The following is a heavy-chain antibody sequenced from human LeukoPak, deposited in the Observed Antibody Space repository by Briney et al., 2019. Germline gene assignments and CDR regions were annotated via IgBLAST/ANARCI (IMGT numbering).Heavy chain of an antibody. Sequence: GGSLRLSCAASGFTFSSYAMSWVRQAPGKGLEWVSSISGSGINTYYADSVKGRFTISRDNPKNTLFLQMHSLRAEDTAVYYCAKGGDILTDYYPPNYWGQGTLVTVSS. CDR2: ISGSGINT. J-gene: IGHJ4*02. CDR1: GFTFSSYA. V-gene: IGHV3-23*01. CDR3: AKGGDILTDYYPPNY. D-gene: IGHD3-9*01.